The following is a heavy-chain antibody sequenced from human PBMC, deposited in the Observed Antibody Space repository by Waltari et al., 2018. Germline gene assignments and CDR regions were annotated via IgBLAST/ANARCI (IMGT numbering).Heavy chain of an antibody. Sequence: QVQLVQSGAEVKKPGASMKVSCRASGYTFTSYYMYWVRQAPGQGLEWMGRINPSGGSASYAQKFQGRVTMTSDTSTSTVYMELSSLRSEDTAVYYCARTLRYSSSPFDYWGQGTLVTVSS. V-gene: IGHV1-46*01. J-gene: IGHJ4*02. CDR1: GYTFTSYY. CDR3: ARTLRYSSSPFDY. D-gene: IGHD6-6*01. CDR2: INPSGGSA.